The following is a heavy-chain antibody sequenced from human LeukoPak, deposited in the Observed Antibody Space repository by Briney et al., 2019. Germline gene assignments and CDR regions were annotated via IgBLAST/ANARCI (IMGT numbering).Heavy chain of an antibody. J-gene: IGHJ6*02. CDR3: ARALHVKTPGMDV. Sequence: KASETLSLTCTVSGGSISSGGYYWSWIRQHPGKGREWIGYIYYSGSTYYNPSLKSRVTISVDTSKNQFSLKLSSVTAADTAVYYCARALHVKTPGMDVWGQGTTVTVSS. CDR2: IYYSGST. V-gene: IGHV4-31*03. D-gene: IGHD3-16*01. CDR1: GGSISSGGYY.